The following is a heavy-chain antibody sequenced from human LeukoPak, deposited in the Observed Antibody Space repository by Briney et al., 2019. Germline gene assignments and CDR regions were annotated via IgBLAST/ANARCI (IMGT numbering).Heavy chain of an antibody. CDR2: IYYSGST. CDR1: GGSISSYY. CDR3: AREGQVVPAAIYYFDY. Sequence: RSSETLSLTCTVSGGSISSYYWSWIRQPPGKGLEWIGYIYYSGSTNYNPSLKSRVTISVDTSKNQFSLKLSSVTAADTAVYYCAREGQVVPAAIYYFDYWGQGTLVTVSS. D-gene: IGHD2-2*01. J-gene: IGHJ4*02. V-gene: IGHV4-59*12.